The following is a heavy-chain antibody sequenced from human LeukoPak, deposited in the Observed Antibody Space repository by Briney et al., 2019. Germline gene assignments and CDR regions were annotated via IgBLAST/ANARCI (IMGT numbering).Heavy chain of an antibody. CDR1: AFTFSTYN. CDR3: ARDDGYEEGEVFDY. J-gene: IGHJ4*02. D-gene: IGHD5-18*01. Sequence: GGSLRLSCAPSAFTFSTYNMHWVRQAPGKGLEWVSYISSSSSYTYFADSVKGRFTISRDNAKNSLYLQMNSLRAEDTAVYYCARDDGYEEGEVFDYWGQGTLVTVSS. V-gene: IGHV3-21*01. CDR2: ISSSSSYT.